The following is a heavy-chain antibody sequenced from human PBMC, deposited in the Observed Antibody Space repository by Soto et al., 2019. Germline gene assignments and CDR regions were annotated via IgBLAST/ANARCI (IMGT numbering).Heavy chain of an antibody. CDR2: RFHIGSP. J-gene: IGHJ6*02. Sequence: QVQLKQSGPGQVKTSQTLTLTCTVTGASVTSRGYYWSWVRQHPGKVLEWIAYRFHIGSPDYHPSLRSRVAMSVDTSQNQVSLKVTSVTAADTAVYYCARGGDYYESGLYGLDVWGQGTTVTVS. CDR3: ARGGDYYESGLYGLDV. D-gene: IGHD3-16*01. V-gene: IGHV4-31*03. CDR1: GASVTSRGYY.